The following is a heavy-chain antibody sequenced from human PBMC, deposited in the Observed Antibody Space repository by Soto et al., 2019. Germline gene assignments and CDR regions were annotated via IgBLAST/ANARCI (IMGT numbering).Heavy chain of an antibody. CDR2: ISTNGGST. V-gene: IGHV3-64D*06. Sequence: GGPMTLSCRAAGSPIGGYAMHWVSKDPGKGLEYVSSISTNGGSTHYADSVKGRFTISRDNSKNTQYLQMSSLRADDTAVYYCVKGEYYYDSSGYYPFDYWGQGTLVTVSS. CDR1: GSPIGGYA. J-gene: IGHJ4*02. CDR3: VKGEYYYDSSGYYPFDY. D-gene: IGHD3-22*01.